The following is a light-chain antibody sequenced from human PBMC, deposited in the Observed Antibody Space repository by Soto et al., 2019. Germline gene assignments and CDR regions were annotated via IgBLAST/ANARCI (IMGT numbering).Light chain of an antibody. CDR2: DAS. V-gene: IGKV1-5*01. CDR3: QQYTNTNNPWM. Sequence: DIQVTQSPPTLSASVGDRVTITCRASQTISTWMAWYQQKPGKAPKLLVYDASTLQSGVASRFSGSGSGTEFTLIISGLRPDDSATYYCQQYTNTNNPWMFGQGTKVDIK. J-gene: IGKJ1*01. CDR1: QTISTW.